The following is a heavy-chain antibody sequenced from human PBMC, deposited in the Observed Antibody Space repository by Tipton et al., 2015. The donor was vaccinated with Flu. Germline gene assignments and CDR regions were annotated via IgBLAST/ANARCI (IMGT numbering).Heavy chain of an antibody. D-gene: IGHD1-1*01. CDR2: INPNSGGT. V-gene: IGHV1-2*06. CDR1: GGTFNSYA. CDR3: ARGTQWDY. J-gene: IGHJ4*02. Sequence: QLVQSGAEVKKPGSSVKVSCRASGGTFNSYAISWVRQAPGQGLEWMGRINPNSGGTNYAQKFQGRVTMTRDTSISTAYMELSSLRSDDTAVYYCARGTQWDYWGQGTLVTVSS.